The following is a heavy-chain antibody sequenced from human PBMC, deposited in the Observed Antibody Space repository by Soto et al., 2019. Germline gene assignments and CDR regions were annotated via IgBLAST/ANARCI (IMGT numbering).Heavy chain of an antibody. J-gene: IGHJ6*02. CDR1: GFTFSSYS. D-gene: IGHD2-2*01. CDR3: ARDHCSSTSCYYYYGMDV. Sequence: PGGSLRLSCAASGFTFSSYSMNWVRQAPGKGLEWVSSISSSSYIYYADSVKGRFTISRDNAKNSLYLQMNSLRAEDTAVYYCARDHCSSTSCYYYYGMDVWGQGTTVTVSS. CDR2: ISSSSYI. V-gene: IGHV3-21*01.